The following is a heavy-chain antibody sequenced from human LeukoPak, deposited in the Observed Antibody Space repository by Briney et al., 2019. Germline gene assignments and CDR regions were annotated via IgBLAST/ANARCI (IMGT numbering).Heavy chain of an antibody. CDR2: ISYDGSNK. D-gene: IGHD4-17*01. J-gene: IGHJ4*02. Sequence: PGRSLRLSCAASGFTFSNYGMHWVRQGPGKGLEWVAVISYDGSNKHYADSVNGRFTISRDNSKNTLYLQMNSLRAEDTAVYYCAKDSRGYGDYVSTGYWGQGTLVTVSS. CDR3: AKDSRGYGDYVSTGY. V-gene: IGHV3-30*18. CDR1: GFTFSNYG.